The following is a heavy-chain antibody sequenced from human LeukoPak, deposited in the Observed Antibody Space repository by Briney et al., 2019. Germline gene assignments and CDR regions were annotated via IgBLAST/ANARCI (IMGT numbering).Heavy chain of an antibody. CDR2: VTDSGAST. Sequence: PGGSLRLSCGASGFIFSRDVMSWVRQAPGKGLEWVSAVTDSGASTYYADSVKGRFTISRDNSKNTLYLQMNSLRVEDTAVYYCAKGSAASRPYYFDYWGQGTLVTVSS. D-gene: IGHD6-25*01. V-gene: IGHV3-23*01. CDR3: AKGSAASRPYYFDY. CDR1: GFIFSRDV. J-gene: IGHJ4*02.